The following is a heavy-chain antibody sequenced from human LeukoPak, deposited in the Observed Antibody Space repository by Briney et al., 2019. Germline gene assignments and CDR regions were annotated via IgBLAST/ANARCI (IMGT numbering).Heavy chain of an antibody. CDR1: GGSISSYY. Sequence: SETLSLTCTVSGGSISSYYWSWIRQPPGKGLEWIGYIYYSGSTYYNPSLKGRVTISVDTSKNQFSLKLSSVTAADTAVYYCAGDLGRAFDIWGQGTMVTVSS. CDR2: IYYSGST. CDR3: AGDLGRAFDI. V-gene: IGHV4-59*06. J-gene: IGHJ3*02.